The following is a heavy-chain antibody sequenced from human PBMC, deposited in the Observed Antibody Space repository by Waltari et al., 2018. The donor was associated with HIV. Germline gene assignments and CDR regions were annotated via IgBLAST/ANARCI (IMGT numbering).Heavy chain of an antibody. D-gene: IGHD3-10*01. CDR1: GYTFTSSG. V-gene: IGHV1-18*01. CDR3: ARVRITMVRGVTGDY. Sequence: QVQLVQSGAEVKKPGASVKVSCKASGYTFTSSGISWVRQAPGQGLEWMGWISAYNGNTNDAQKLQGRVTMTTETSTSTAYMERRSLRSDDTAVYYCARVRITMVRGVTGDYWGQGTLVTVSS. CDR2: ISAYNGNT. J-gene: IGHJ4*02.